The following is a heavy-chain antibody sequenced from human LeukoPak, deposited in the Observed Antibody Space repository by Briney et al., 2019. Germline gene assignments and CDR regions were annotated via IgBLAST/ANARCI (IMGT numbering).Heavy chain of an antibody. CDR3: ATSSSVTHTRDP. CDR1: GYGFGDVY. V-gene: IGHV1-2*02. D-gene: IGHD5/OR15-5a*01. CDR2: INPHSGAT. Sequence: ASVKVSCKASGYGFGDVYFNWVRQAPGQGLEWMGWINPHSGATNYAQRFQGRVSMDASIDTAYMELSRLTSDDTAAYYCATSSSVTHTRDPWGQGTLVTVSS. J-gene: IGHJ5*02.